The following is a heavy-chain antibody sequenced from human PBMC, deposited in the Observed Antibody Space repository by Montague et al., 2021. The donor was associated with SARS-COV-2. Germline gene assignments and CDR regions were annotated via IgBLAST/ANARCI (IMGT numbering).Heavy chain of an antibody. D-gene: IGHD6-6*01. V-gene: IGHV6-1*01. J-gene: IGHJ4*02. Sequence: CAISGDSVSSNTVAWNWFRQSPSRGLEWLGRTYYRSKWYNDYAVSMQSRVTINPDTSKNQFSLHVNSVTPEDTAVYYCARDSEYSIAYWGQGVLVTVSS. CDR2: TYYRSKWYN. CDR1: GDSVSSNTVA. CDR3: ARDSEYSIAY.